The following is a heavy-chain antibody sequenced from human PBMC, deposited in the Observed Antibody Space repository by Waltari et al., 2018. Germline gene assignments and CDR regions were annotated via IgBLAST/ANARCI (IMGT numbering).Heavy chain of an antibody. J-gene: IGHJ4*02. D-gene: IGHD5-18*01. Sequence: QVQLVESGGGVVQPGRSLRLSCAASGFTFSSYGMHWVRQAPGKGLEGVAVISYDGSNKYYADSVKGRFTISRDNSKNTLYLQMNSLRAEDTAVYYCAKGIQRNPYYFDYWGQGTLVTVSS. V-gene: IGHV3-30*18. CDR2: ISYDGSNK. CDR3: AKGIQRNPYYFDY. CDR1: GFTFSSYG.